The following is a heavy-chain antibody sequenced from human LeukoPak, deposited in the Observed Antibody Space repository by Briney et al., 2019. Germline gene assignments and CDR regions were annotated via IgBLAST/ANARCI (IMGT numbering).Heavy chain of an antibody. CDR3: ASRSYGSGSGYYYYYMDV. CDR1: GFTFSDYY. D-gene: IGHD3-10*01. V-gene: IGHV3-11*04. J-gene: IGHJ6*03. CDR2: ISSSGSTI. Sequence: GGSLRLSCAASGFTFSDYYMSWIRQAPGKGLEWVSYISSSGSTIYYADSVKGRFTISRDNAKNSLYLQMNSLRAEDTAVYYCASRSYGSGSGYYYYYMDVWGKGTTVTVSS.